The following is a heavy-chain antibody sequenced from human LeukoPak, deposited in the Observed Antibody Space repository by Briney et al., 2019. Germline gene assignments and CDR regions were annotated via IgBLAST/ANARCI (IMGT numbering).Heavy chain of an antibody. D-gene: IGHD1-26*01. CDR3: ARDLGGATRYFDY. V-gene: IGHV1-69*13. CDR1: GGTFSSYA. Sequence: GASVKVSCKASGGTFSSYAISWVRQAPGQGLEWMGGIIPIFGTATYAQKFQGRVTITADESTSTAYMELSSLRSEDTAVYYCARDLGGATRYFDYWGQGTLVTVSS. CDR2: IIPIFGTA. J-gene: IGHJ4*02.